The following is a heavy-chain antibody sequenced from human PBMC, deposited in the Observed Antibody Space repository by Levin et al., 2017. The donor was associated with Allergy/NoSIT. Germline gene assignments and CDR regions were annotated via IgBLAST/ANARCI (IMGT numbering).Heavy chain of an antibody. CDR3: SRDMARRTAGGMHY. Sequence: PGGSLRLSCAASGFTFIDYWMTWVRQAPGKGLEWVANINQDGSEKYYVDSVKGRFTISRDNAKNSLYLQMNSLRAEDTAVYYCSRDMARRTAGGMHYWGPGTLVTVSS. D-gene: IGHD2-15*01. CDR1: GFTFIDYW. J-gene: IGHJ4*02. CDR2: INQDGSEK. V-gene: IGHV3-7*01.